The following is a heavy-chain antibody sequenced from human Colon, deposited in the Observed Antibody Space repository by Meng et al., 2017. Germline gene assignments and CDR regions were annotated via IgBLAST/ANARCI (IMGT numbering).Heavy chain of an antibody. D-gene: IGHD7-27*01. CDR2: ISTAGTTQ. V-gene: IGHV3-30*04. CDR3: AKDGDIGFTDFDY. J-gene: IGHJ4*02. CDR1: GFTFSRYA. Sequence: VQLVGSRGSVAQPGGSLRLSCTTSGFTFSRYAAHWVRQSAGKGLEWLAVISTAGTTQYYADSVKGRFTFSRDNSKNILYLQMNSLRAEDSALYYCAKDGDIGFTDFDYWGQGTLVTVSS.